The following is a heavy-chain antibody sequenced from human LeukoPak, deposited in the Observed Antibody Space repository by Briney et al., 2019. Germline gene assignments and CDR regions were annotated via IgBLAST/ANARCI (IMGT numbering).Heavy chain of an antibody. CDR2: IYTSGNT. CDR1: GGSISSYY. D-gene: IGHD6-19*01. V-gene: IGHV4-4*07. J-gene: IGHJ4*02. CDR3: ARDGVNSDWPPHY. Sequence: SETLSLTCTVSGGSISSYYWSWIRQPAGKGLEWNGRIYTSGNTNYNPSFKSRVTMSVDTSKNQFSLKLSSVTAADTAVYYCARDGVNSDWPPHYWGQGTLVTVSS.